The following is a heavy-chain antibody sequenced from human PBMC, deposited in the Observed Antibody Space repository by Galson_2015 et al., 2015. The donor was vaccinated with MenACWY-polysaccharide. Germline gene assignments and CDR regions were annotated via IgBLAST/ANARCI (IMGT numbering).Heavy chain of an antibody. D-gene: IGHD6-25*01. J-gene: IGHJ5*02. CDR1: GGSVTSSNHY. CDR2: IYYSGTT. CDR3: ARLTPTFSSGWRINWFDP. V-gene: IGHV4-61*01. Sequence: ATLSLTCSVSGGSVTSSNHYWSWIRQPPGKGLEWIGYIYYSGTTKYNPSLKSRVTISVDTSKNQFSLKVTSVTAADTAVYYCARLTPTFSSGWRINWFDPWGQGSLVSVSS.